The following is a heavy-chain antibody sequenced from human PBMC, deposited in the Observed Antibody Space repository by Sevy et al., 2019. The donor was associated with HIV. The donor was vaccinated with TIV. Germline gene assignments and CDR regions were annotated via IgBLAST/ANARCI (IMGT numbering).Heavy chain of an antibody. Sequence: GGSLRLSCTAFGFPFDTFALNWVRQAPGKGLEWVSTIGRGPENIHSADSVKGRFTISRDNSRNTVYLQLNNLRAEDTAMYCCGSWVKAHLDSWGQGTPVTVSS. V-gene: IGHV3-23*01. J-gene: IGHJ5*01. D-gene: IGHD2-21*01. CDR1: GFPFDTFA. CDR3: GSWVKAHLDS. CDR2: IGRGPENI.